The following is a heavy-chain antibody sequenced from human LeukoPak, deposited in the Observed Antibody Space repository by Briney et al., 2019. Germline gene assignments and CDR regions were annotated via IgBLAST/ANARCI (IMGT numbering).Heavy chain of an antibody. CDR3: ATKQWLAPPPDS. V-gene: IGHV3-74*01. D-gene: IGHD6-19*01. Sequence: PGGSLRLSCAASGLTFSKYRMLWVRQAPGKGLESVSRINTDGTVTTYADSVKGRFTVSRDNADNTMFLQMNSVRDEDTAVYYCATKQWLAPPPDSWGQGTPVTVSS. CDR2: INTDGTVT. CDR1: GLTFSKYR. J-gene: IGHJ4*02.